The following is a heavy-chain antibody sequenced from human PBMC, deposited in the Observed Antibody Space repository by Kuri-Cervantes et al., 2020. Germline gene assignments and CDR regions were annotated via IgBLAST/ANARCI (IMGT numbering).Heavy chain of an antibody. V-gene: IGHV1-2*02. CDR3: ARDVDVVVPAAIGGMDV. D-gene: IGHD2-2*02. Sequence: ASVKVSCKASGYTFTGYYMHWVRQAPGQGLERMGWINPNSGGTNYAQKFQGRVTMTRDTPISTDYMELSRLRSDDTAVYYCARDVDVVVPAAIGGMDVWGQGTTVTVSS. CDR2: INPNSGGT. CDR1: GYTFTGYY. J-gene: IGHJ6*02.